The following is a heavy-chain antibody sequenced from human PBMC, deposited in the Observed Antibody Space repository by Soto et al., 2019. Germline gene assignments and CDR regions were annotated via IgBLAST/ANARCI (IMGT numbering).Heavy chain of an antibody. V-gene: IGHV4-59*01. J-gene: IGHJ1*01. Sequence: SETLSLTCTVSGGSISSYYWSWIRQPPGKGLEWIGYIYYSGSTNYNPSLKSRVTISVDTSKNQFSLKLSSVTAADTAVYYCASAATYYYDSSGYFQHWGQGTLVTVPS. D-gene: IGHD3-22*01. CDR3: ASAATYYYDSSGYFQH. CDR2: IYYSGST. CDR1: GGSISSYY.